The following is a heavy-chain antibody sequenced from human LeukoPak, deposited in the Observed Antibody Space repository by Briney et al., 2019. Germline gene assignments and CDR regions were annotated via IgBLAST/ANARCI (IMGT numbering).Heavy chain of an antibody. CDR1: GYTFTNYW. CDR3: ARVRYYYDSTGFYYFDY. Sequence: GESLKISCEGSGYTFTNYWIGWVRQTPGKGLEWMGIIYPDDSDTRYSPSFQGQVTMSADKSITTAYLQWSSLKASDTAMYYCARVRYYYDSTGFYYFDYWGQGTLVTVSS. V-gene: IGHV5-51*01. CDR2: IYPDDSDT. D-gene: IGHD3-22*01. J-gene: IGHJ4*02.